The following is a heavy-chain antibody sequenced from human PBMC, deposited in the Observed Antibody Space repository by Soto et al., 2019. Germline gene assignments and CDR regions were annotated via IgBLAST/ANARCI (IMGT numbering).Heavy chain of an antibody. D-gene: IGHD1-7*01. V-gene: IGHV3-21*01. Sequence: GGSLRLSCAASGFTFSSYSMNWVRQAPGKGLEWVSSISSSSSYIYYADSVKGRFTISRDNAKNSLYLQMNSLRAEDTAVYYCARDRVITGTYCYYYNYMDVWGKGPTVTVSS. CDR3: ARDRVITGTYCYYYNYMDV. J-gene: IGHJ6*03. CDR1: GFTFSSYS. CDR2: ISSSSSYI.